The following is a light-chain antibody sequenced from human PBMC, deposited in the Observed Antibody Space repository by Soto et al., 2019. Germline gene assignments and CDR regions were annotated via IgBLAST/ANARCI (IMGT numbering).Light chain of an antibody. CDR3: SSYTSSSIL. J-gene: IGLJ1*01. Sequence: QSALTQPASVSGSPGQAITISCTGTSSDVGGYNYVSWYQQHPGKAPKLMIYEVSNRPSGVSNRFSGSKSGNTASLTISWLQAEDEADYYCSSYTSSSILFGPGTKLTVL. V-gene: IGLV2-14*01. CDR2: EVS. CDR1: SSDVGGYNY.